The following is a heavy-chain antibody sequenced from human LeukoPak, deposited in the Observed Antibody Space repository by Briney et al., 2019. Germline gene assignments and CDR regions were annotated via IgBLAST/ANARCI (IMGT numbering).Heavy chain of an antibody. D-gene: IGHD2-2*01. CDR3: AKDSRIVVPTATVDY. CDR2: ISGSGGST. Sequence: GGSLRLSCAASGFTFSSYAMSWVRQAPGKGLEWVSAISGSGGSTYHADSVKGRFTISRDNSKNTLYLQMNSLRAEDTAVYYCAKDSRIVVPTATVDYWGQGTLVTVSS. V-gene: IGHV3-23*01. J-gene: IGHJ4*02. CDR1: GFTFSSYA.